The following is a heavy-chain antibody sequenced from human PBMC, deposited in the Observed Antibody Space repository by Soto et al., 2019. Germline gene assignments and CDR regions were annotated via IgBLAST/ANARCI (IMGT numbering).Heavy chain of an antibody. CDR1: GYIFVNYG. D-gene: IGHD3-16*01. J-gene: IGHJ6*02. CDR3: VMVDNYVTPTPQDV. V-gene: IGHV1-18*01. Sequence: QVKLVQSGDEMKKPGASVKVSCKASGYIFVNYGIAWVRQAPGQGLEWMGWISPYTGNTHSATKIQGRLTMTTDTSTSTAYMDLGSLTSDDTAVYYCVMVDNYVTPTPQDVWGQGTTVTVSS. CDR2: ISPYTGNT.